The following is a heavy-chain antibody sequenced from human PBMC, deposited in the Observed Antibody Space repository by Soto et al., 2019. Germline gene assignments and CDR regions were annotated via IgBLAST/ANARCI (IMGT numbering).Heavy chain of an antibody. CDR1: GYTFTGYY. CDR3: AISYRRYCSGGSCCPYGMDV. J-gene: IGHJ6*02. V-gene: IGHV1-2*04. D-gene: IGHD2-15*01. CDR2: SNPNSGGT. Sequence: QVQLVQSGAEVKKPGASVKVSCKASGYTFTGYYIHWVRRAPGQGLEWRGWSNPNSGGTNYARKFQGWVTMTRDASISTAYMELSRLRSDDTAVYYCAISYRRYCSGGSCCPYGMDVWGQGTTVTVS.